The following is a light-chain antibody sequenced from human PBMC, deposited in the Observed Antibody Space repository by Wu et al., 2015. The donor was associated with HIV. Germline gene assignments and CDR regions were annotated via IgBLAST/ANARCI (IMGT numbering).Light chain of an antibody. CDR2: AAS. CDR1: QGISNS. Sequence: DIQMTQSPSSLSASVGDRVTITCRASQGISNSLAWYQQKPGKAPKLLLYAASTLESGVPSRFSGSGSGTDYTLTTSSLQPEDFATYHCQQYYSTPLYSFGQGTKLEIK. J-gene: IGKJ2*03. CDR3: QQYYSTPLYS. V-gene: IGKV1-NL1*01.